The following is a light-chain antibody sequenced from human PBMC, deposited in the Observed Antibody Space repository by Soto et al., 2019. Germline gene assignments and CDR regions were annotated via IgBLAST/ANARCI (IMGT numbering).Light chain of an antibody. Sequence: DLVLTQSPLSLPVTLGQPASISCRSSQSLVYRDGNTYLTWFQLRPGQSPRRLIYKVSIRDSGVPDRFSGSGSGPDFTLKISRVEAEDVGVYYCMQGTHWYTFGQGAELEIK. CDR3: MQGTHWYT. V-gene: IGKV2-30*01. CDR1: QSLVYRDGNTY. J-gene: IGKJ2*01. CDR2: KVS.